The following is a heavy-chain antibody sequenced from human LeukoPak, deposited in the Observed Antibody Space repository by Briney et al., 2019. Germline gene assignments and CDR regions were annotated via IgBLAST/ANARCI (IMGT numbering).Heavy chain of an antibody. D-gene: IGHD3-10*01. J-gene: IGHJ4*02. CDR1: GFTFSSYC. Sequence: GGSLRLSCAASGFTFSSYCMHWVRQAPGKGLVWVSRINSDGSSTSYADSVKGRFTISRDNAKNTLYLQMNSLRAEDTAVYYCARDFWSASGSGPFDYWGQGTLVTVSS. V-gene: IGHV3-74*01. CDR2: INSDGSST. CDR3: ARDFWSASGSGPFDY.